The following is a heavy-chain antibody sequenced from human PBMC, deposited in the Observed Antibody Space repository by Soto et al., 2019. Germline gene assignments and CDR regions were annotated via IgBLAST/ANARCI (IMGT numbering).Heavy chain of an antibody. Sequence: SETLSLTCTVSGGSISSGDYYWSWIRQPPGKGLEWIGYIYYSGSTYYNPSLKSRVTISVDTSKNQFSLKLSSVTAADTAVYYCARGGFYSSGWWLATDAFDIWGQGTMVTVSS. CDR3: ARGGFYSSGWWLATDAFDI. D-gene: IGHD6-19*01. CDR2: IYYSGST. J-gene: IGHJ3*02. V-gene: IGHV4-30-4*01. CDR1: GGSISSGDYY.